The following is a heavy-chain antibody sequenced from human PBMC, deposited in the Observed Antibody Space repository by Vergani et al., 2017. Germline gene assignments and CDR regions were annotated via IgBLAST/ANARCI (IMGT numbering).Heavy chain of an antibody. CDR2: ISYDGDTT. V-gene: IGHV3-30*18. D-gene: IGHD2-2*01. CDR1: GFRFSDYG. J-gene: IGHJ6*02. CDR3: AKGVYCSSTSCYEGRGYYYGMGV. Sequence: VQLVESGGGVVRPGGSLRLSCAVSGFRFSDYGMHWVRQAPGRGLEWVALISYDGDTTDYEDSVKGRFTISRDNSKNTLYLQMNSLRADDTAVYYCAKGVYCSSTSCYEGRGYYYGMGVWGQGTTVTFSS.